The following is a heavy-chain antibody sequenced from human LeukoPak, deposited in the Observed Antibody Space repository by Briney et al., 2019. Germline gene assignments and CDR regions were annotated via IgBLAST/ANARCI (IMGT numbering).Heavy chain of an antibody. Sequence: QSGGSLRLSCAASGFTFSSYWMSSVRQAPEKGLEWVANIKQDGSERYYVDSVKGRFTVSRDNAKNSLYLQMNSLRAEDTAVYYCARVRGTLGAFDIWGQGTMVTVSS. D-gene: IGHD2-15*01. J-gene: IGHJ3*02. CDR1: GFTFSSYW. CDR2: IKQDGSER. CDR3: ARVRGTLGAFDI. V-gene: IGHV3-7*01.